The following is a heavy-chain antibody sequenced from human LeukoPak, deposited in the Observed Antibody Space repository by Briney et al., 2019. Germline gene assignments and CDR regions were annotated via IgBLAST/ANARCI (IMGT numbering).Heavy chain of an antibody. CDR2: ISYDGGNK. CDR1: GFTFSSYG. V-gene: IGHV3-33*08. Sequence: PGGSLRLSCAASGFTFSSYGMHWVRQAPGKGLEWVAVISYDGGNKYYADSVKGRFTISRDNSKNTLYLQMNSLRAEDTAVYYCARDSDTLYDYVWGTVDYWGQGTLVTVSS. J-gene: IGHJ4*02. D-gene: IGHD3-16*01. CDR3: ARDSDTLYDYVWGTVDY.